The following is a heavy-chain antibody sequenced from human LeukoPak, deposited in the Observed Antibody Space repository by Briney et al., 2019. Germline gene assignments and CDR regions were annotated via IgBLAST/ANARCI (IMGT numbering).Heavy chain of an antibody. J-gene: IGHJ4*02. CDR1: GFTVSSNS. CDR2: IYSDNT. D-gene: IGHD5-24*01. V-gene: IGHV3-53*01. Sequence: GGSLRLSCTVSGFTVSSNSMSSVRQAPGKGLEWVSFIYSDNTHYSDSVKGRFTISRDNSKNTLYLQMKSLRAEDTAVYYCAKDRGVALATTFDYWGQGTLVTVSS. CDR3: AKDRGVALATTFDY.